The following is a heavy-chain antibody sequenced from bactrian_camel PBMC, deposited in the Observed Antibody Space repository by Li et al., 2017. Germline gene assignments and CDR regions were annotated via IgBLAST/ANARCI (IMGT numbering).Heavy chain of an antibody. CDR2: FTWALDNT. V-gene: IGHV3S40*01. J-gene: IGHJ4*01. Sequence: VQLVESGGGSVETGGSLRLSCLVSGVTRGRRCMGWFRQGPGKGLEWVSTFTWALDNTRYADSVKGRFAISKDNAENTVYLQMASLKPEDTAVYYCATDPADGVSWYWGQGTQVTVS. CDR3: ATDPADGVSWY. CDR1: GVTRGRRC. D-gene: IGHD3*01.